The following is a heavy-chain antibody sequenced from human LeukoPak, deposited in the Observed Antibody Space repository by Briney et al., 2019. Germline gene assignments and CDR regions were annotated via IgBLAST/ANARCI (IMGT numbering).Heavy chain of an antibody. V-gene: IGHV3-30-3*01. CDR3: ARTLPIGYSSGWYAFDY. J-gene: IGHJ4*02. Sequence: GRSLRLSCAASGFTFSSYAMHWVRQAPGKGLEWVAVISYDGSNKYYADSVKGRFTISRDNSKNTLYLQVNSLRAEDTAVYYCARTLPIGYSSGWYAFDYWGQGTLVTVSS. CDR2: ISYDGSNK. CDR1: GFTFSSYA. D-gene: IGHD6-19*01.